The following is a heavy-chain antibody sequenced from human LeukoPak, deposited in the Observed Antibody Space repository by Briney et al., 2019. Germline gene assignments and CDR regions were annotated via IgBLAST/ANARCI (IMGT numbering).Heavy chain of an antibody. CDR1: GFTFSSYS. V-gene: IGHV3-21*01. D-gene: IGHD5-18*01. CDR2: IRSSSNYI. Sequence: PGGALRLYCAASGFTFSSYSMTWVRQAPGKGLEWVSSIRSSSNYIYYADSVKGRFTISRDNAKNSPYLQMNSLRAEDTAVYFCARGQGQLWSFDYWGQGTLVTVSS. J-gene: IGHJ4*02. CDR3: ARGQGQLWSFDY.